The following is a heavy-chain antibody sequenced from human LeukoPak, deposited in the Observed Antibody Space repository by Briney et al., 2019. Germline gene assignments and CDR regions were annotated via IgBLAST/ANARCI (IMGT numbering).Heavy chain of an antibody. CDR3: ARHGQNDGYPLDY. D-gene: IGHD5-24*01. V-gene: IGHV4-59*08. CDR1: GGSLSGYY. Sequence: SETLSLTCTVSGGSLSGYYWSWIRQPPGKGLEWIAYIHYSGSTNYNPPLKSRLTISVDTSKNQLSLKLNSMTDADTAVYYCARHGQNDGYPLDYWGQGTLVSVSS. CDR2: IHYSGST. J-gene: IGHJ4*02.